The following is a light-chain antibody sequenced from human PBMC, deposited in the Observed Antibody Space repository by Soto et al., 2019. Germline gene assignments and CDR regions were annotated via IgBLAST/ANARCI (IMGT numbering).Light chain of an antibody. CDR1: NIGTKS. Sequence: SYELTQPPSVSVAPGKTARITCGGSNIGTKSVHWYQQKPGQAPVLVIYYDSDRPSGIPERFSGSNSGNTATLTINRVEAGDEADYYCQVWDTSDHHVVFGGGTKVTVL. V-gene: IGLV3-21*04. CDR3: QVWDTSDHHVV. J-gene: IGLJ2*01. CDR2: YDS.